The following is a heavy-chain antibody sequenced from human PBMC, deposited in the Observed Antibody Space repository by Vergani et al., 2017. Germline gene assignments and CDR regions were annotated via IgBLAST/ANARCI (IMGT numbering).Heavy chain of an antibody. J-gene: IGHJ6*03. V-gene: IGHV3-33*01. CDR3: ARSGYCAHGVCYMTYYYYMDV. CDR1: GFSFSSFG. Sequence: QVQILQSGGGVVQPGGSLRLSCAASGFSFSSFGFHWVRQAPGKGLEWVAFIWYDGSKEYYADSVKGRFTISRDNSKNTLYLQMNNLRAADTAVYYCARSGYCAHGVCYMTYYYYMDVWGKGTAVTVSS. D-gene: IGHD2-8*01. CDR2: IWYDGSKE.